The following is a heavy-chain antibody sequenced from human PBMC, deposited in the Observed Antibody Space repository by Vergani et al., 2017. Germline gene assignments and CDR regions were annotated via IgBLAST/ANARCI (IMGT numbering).Heavy chain of an antibody. V-gene: IGHV3-23*04. D-gene: IGHD3-22*01. J-gene: IGHJ4*02. CDR1: GFSFSSYA. Sequence: VQLVESGGGVVQPGRSLRLSCAASGFSFSSYAMHWVRQAPGRGLAWVSSISGQNFRTHYADSVKGRFTISRDNSKNTLSLQMNSLTAEDTAIYYCAGPQGTSAYYYGGFDYWGQGILVTVSS. CDR2: ISGQNFRT. CDR3: AGPQGTSAYYYGGFDY.